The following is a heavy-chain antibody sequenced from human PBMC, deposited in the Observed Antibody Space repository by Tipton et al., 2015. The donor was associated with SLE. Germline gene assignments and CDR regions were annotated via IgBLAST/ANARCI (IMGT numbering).Heavy chain of an antibody. CDR3: ARGSGEGDWFDP. V-gene: IGHV4-34*01. Sequence: LRLSCAASGGSLTGYYWSWIRQPPGKGLEWIGEIGHGGRTNYNPSLKSRVTISVDTSKSQFSLKLSSVTAADTAVYYCARGSGEGDWFDPWGQGTLVTVSS. CDR1: GGSLTGYY. CDR2: IGHGGRT. D-gene: IGHD1-26*01. J-gene: IGHJ5*02.